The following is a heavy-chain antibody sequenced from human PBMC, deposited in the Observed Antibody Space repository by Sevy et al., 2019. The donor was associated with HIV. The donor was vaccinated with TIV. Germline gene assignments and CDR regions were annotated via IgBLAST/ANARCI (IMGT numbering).Heavy chain of an antibody. CDR3: AKGQWLDL. J-gene: IGHJ4*02. Sequence: GGYLRLSCAASGFTFSSYGMHWVRQAPGKGLEWVAFIRYDGNYKFYIDSMKDRFTISRDNSKNTLYLQMNSLRGEDTAVSYCAKGQWLDLWGQGTLVTVSS. D-gene: IGHD6-19*01. V-gene: IGHV3-30*02. CDR2: IRYDGNYK. CDR1: GFTFSSYG.